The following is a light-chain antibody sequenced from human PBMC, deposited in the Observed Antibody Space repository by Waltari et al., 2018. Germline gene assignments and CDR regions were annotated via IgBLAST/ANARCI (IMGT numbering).Light chain of an antibody. V-gene: IGKV1-5*03. Sequence: DIQMTQSPSTLSASVGDRVTITCRASQSISYWLAWYQQKPGKAPKLLIYKASSLESGVPSRFGGSGSGTEFTLTISSLQPDEFATYHCQQYNSYPWTFGQGTKVEIK. CDR2: KAS. J-gene: IGKJ1*01. CDR1: QSISYW. CDR3: QQYNSYPWT.